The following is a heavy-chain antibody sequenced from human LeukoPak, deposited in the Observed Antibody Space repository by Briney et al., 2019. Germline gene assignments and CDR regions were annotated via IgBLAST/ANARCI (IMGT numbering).Heavy chain of an antibody. J-gene: IGHJ4*02. V-gene: IGHV3-21*01. D-gene: IGHD6-19*01. CDR2: ISSSSSYI. CDR1: GGSISSSS. Sequence: ETLSLTCTVSGGSISSSSYYWGWIRQPPGKGLEWVSSISSSSSYIYYADSVKGRFTISRDNAKNSLYLQMNSLRAEDTAVYYCARSIAVAGPNAGDYWGQGTLVTVSS. CDR3: ARSIAVAGPNAGDY.